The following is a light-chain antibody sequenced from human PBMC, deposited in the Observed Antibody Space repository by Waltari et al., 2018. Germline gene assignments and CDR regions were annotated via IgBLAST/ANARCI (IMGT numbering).Light chain of an antibody. CDR3: QQYDNLPYT. V-gene: IGKV1-33*01. Sequence: DIQMTKSPSSLSASVGDRVTITCQASQDISNYLNWYQQKPGKATKLLIYDASNLETGVPSRFSGSGSGTDFTFTIRSLQPEDIATYYCQQYDNLPYTFGQGTKLEIK. J-gene: IGKJ2*01. CDR1: QDISNY. CDR2: DAS.